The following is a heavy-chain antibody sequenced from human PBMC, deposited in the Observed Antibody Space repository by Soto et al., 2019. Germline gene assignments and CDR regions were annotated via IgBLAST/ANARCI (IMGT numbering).Heavy chain of an antibody. D-gene: IGHD3-16*01. V-gene: IGHV3-20*04. Sequence: GGSLRLCCAASGFTFDGYGLSWVRHVPGKGLEWVSGINWNGDRTVYAESVRGRFIISRDNAKNTLFLQMNSLRGEDTALFYCAKGMISSPLDYLGRGT. CDR1: GFTFDGYG. CDR3: AKGMISSPLDY. J-gene: IGHJ4*02. CDR2: INWNGDRT.